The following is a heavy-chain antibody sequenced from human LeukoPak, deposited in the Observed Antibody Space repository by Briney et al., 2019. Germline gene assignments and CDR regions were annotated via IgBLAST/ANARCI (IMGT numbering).Heavy chain of an antibody. D-gene: IGHD6-19*01. CDR3: AKGSGWYSLYFDY. CDR2: ISYDGSNK. J-gene: IGHJ4*02. Sequence: GGSLRLSCAASGFTFSSYGMHWVRQAPGKGLEWVAVISYDGSNKYYADSVKGRFTISRDNSKNTLYLQMNSLRAEDTAVYYCAKGSGWYSLYFDYWGQGTLVTVSS. CDR1: GFTFSSYG. V-gene: IGHV3-30*18.